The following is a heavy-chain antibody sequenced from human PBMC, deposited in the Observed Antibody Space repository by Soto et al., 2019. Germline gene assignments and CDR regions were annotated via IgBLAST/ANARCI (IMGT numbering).Heavy chain of an antibody. V-gene: IGHV3-23*01. CDR3: ATDIVRYFDY. Sequence: EVQLLESGGGLVQPGGSLRLSCAASGFTFSNYAMSWVRQAPGKGLEWVSGISGSGGHTYYADSVKGRFTISRDNSKNTLDLQLNSLRAEDTAVYYCATDIVRYFDYWGQGTLVTVSS. J-gene: IGHJ4*02. CDR2: ISGSGGHT. CDR1: GFTFSNYA. D-gene: IGHD3-16*02.